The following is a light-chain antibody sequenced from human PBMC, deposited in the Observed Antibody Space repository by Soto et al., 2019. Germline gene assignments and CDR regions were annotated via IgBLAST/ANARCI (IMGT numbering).Light chain of an antibody. Sequence: IQMTQSPSTLSASVGDRVTITCRASQGISSALAWYQQKPGKAPKLLIYDVSTLESGVPSRFSGSGSGTEFTLTISSLQPDDFATYYCQHYNSYLYTFGQGTKVDIK. CDR1: QGISSA. CDR2: DVS. J-gene: IGKJ2*01. V-gene: IGKV1-13*02. CDR3: QHYNSYLYT.